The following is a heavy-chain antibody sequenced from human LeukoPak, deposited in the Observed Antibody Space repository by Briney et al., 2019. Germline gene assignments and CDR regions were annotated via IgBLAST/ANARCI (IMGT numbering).Heavy chain of an antibody. Sequence: PGGSLRLSCAASGFTFSSYGMHWVRQAPGKGLEWVANIKQDGSEKYYVDSVKGRFTISRDNAKNSLYLQMNSLRAEDTAVYYCARCENGGSSWYGHKDTDYYDSSGYYSRPSLVNNWFDPWGQGTLVTVSS. J-gene: IGHJ5*02. CDR3: ARCENGGSSWYGHKDTDYYDSSGYYSRPSLVNNWFDP. D-gene: IGHD3-22*01. V-gene: IGHV3-7*03. CDR1: GFTFSSYG. CDR2: IKQDGSEK.